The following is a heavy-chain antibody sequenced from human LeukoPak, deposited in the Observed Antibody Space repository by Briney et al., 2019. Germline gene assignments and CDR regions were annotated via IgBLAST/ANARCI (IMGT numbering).Heavy chain of an antibody. J-gene: IGHJ4*02. CDR2: IYPGDSDT. V-gene: IGHV5-51*03. Sequence: NPGESLKISCKASGYSFTSYWIGWVRQMPGKGLEWMGIIYPGDSDTKYGPSFQGQVTISADKSITTAYLQWSSLKASDSATYYCARRGGPYYFDYWGQGTLVTVSS. CDR1: GYSFTSYW. CDR3: ARRGGPYYFDY. D-gene: IGHD2-15*01.